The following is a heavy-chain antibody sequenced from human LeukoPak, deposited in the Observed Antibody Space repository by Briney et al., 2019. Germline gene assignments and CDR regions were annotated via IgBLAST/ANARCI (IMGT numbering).Heavy chain of an antibody. CDR2: ISTSSSYI. D-gene: IGHD3-10*01. Sequence: GSLRLSCAASGFTFSSYSMNWVRQAPGKGLEWVSSISTSSSYIYYADSVKGRFTISRDNAEDSLYLQMNSLRAEDTAVYYCARDRTYGSGSYSFDYWGQGTLVTVSS. CDR1: GFTFSSYS. J-gene: IGHJ4*02. CDR3: ARDRTYGSGSYSFDY. V-gene: IGHV3-21*01.